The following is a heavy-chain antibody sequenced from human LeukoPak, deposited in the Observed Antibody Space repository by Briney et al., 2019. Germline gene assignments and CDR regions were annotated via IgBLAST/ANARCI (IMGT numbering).Heavy chain of an antibody. D-gene: IGHD3-10*01. Sequence: GESRKISCKGSGYSFTSYWISWVRQMPGKGLEWMGRIDPSDSYTNYSPSFQGHVTISADKSISTAYLQWSSLKASDTAMYYCARLALYGSGMYGNWFDPWGQGTLVTVSS. V-gene: IGHV5-10-1*01. CDR3: ARLALYGSGMYGNWFDP. J-gene: IGHJ5*02. CDR2: IDPSDSYT. CDR1: GYSFTSYW.